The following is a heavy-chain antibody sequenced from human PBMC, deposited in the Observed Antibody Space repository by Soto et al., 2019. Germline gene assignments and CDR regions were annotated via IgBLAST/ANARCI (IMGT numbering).Heavy chain of an antibody. CDR3: ARQNYYGSGSYYLYYYYYGMDV. CDR2: IYPGDSDT. Sequence: GESLKISCKGSGYSFTSYWIGWVRQMPGKGLEWMGIIYPGDSDTRYSPSFQGQVTISADKSISTAYLQWSSLKASDTAMYYCARQNYYGSGSYYLYYYYYGMDVWGQGTTVTVSS. D-gene: IGHD3-10*01. J-gene: IGHJ6*02. CDR1: GYSFTSYW. V-gene: IGHV5-51*01.